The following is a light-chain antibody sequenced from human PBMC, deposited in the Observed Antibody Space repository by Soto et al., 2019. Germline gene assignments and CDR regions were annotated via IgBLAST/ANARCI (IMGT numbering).Light chain of an antibody. Sequence: EIGVTQSPGTLSLSPGERATLSCRASQSVSNNFLAWYQKQPCQAPRLPIYEDSNRATGIPDRFSGSGSGTDFTLTINRLEPEDFAVYYCQQYGGSPNTFGQGTRLEIQ. CDR1: QSVSNNF. CDR2: EDS. V-gene: IGKV3-20*01. J-gene: IGKJ2*01. CDR3: QQYGGSPNT.